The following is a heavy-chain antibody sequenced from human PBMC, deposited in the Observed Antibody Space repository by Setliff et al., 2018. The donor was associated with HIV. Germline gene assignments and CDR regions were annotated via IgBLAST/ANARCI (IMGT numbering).Heavy chain of an antibody. Sequence: GGSLRLSCGASGFTFSSYDFHWVRQPPGKGLEWVSSISSGSSYIYYAESVKGRFTISRDNAKNSLYLQMNSLRAEDTAVYYCARAGVYYDSSGYCIDYWDQGTLVTVSS. CDR1: GFTFSSYD. J-gene: IGHJ4*02. V-gene: IGHV3-21*01. CDR3: ARAGVYYDSSGYCIDY. D-gene: IGHD3-22*01. CDR2: ISSGSSYI.